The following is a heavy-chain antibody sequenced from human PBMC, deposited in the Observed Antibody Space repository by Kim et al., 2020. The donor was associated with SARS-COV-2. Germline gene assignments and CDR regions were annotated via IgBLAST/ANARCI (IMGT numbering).Heavy chain of an antibody. CDR1: GFTFSNYA. D-gene: IGHD3-16*01. J-gene: IGHJ4*02. CDR3: AKGPMISFGGADYFDY. CDR2: ISGRGTST. V-gene: IGHV3-23*01. Sequence: GGSLRLSCAASGFTFSNYAMSWVRQAPGMGLEWVSAISGRGTSTYYADSVKGRVTISRDSSKDTLYLQMNSLRAEDTAVYYCAKGPMISFGGADYFDYWGQGTLVTVPS.